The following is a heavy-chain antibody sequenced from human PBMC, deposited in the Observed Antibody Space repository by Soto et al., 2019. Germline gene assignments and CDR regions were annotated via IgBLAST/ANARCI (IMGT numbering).Heavy chain of an antibody. D-gene: IGHD2-2*01. CDR2: ISDTGSSH. CDR3: AKDRGGDCPDNSCYFGADY. CDR1: GFTFSSYG. Sequence: VQLVESGGTVVQPGGSLRLSCVGSGFTFSSYGMHWVRQAPGKGLECVAVISDTGSSHYYAASVEGRFTISRENSKNTLSLHMDRLRVEDTAVYYCAKDRGGDCPDNSCYFGADYWGQGTPVTVSP. J-gene: IGHJ4*02. V-gene: IGHV3-30*18.